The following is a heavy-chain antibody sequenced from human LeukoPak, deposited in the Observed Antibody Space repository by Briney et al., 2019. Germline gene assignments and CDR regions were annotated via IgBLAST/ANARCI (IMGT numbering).Heavy chain of an antibody. J-gene: IGHJ4*02. D-gene: IGHD6-19*01. CDR1: GGTFSSYA. CDR3: ARDRDDSSGKFDY. V-gene: IGHV1-69*13. CDR2: IIPIFGTA. Sequence: ASVKVSCKASGGTFSSYAISWERQAPGQGLEWMGGIIPIFGTANYAQKFQGRVTITADESTSTAYMELSSLRSEDTAVYYCARDRDDSSGKFDYWGQGTLVTVSS.